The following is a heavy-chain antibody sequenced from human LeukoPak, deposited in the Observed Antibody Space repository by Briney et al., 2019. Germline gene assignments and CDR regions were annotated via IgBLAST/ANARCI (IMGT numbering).Heavy chain of an antibody. J-gene: IGHJ4*02. CDR3: AKFSRSGWYYFDY. CDR2: ISWNSGSI. V-gene: IGHV3-9*01. Sequence: DPGGSLRLSCAASGFTFSSFGMHWVRQAPGKGLEWVSGISWNSGSIGYADSVKGRFTISRDNAKNSLYLQMNSLRAEDTALYYCAKFSRSGWYYFDYWGQGTLVTVSS. D-gene: IGHD6-19*01. CDR1: GFTFSSFG.